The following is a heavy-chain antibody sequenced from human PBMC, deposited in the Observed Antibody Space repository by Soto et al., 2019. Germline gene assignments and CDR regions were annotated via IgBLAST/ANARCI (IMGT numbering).Heavy chain of an antibody. Sequence: GGSLRLSCAASGFTFSSYSMNWVRQAPGKGLEWVSYISSSSTIYYADSVKGRFTISRDNAKNSLYLQMNSLRAEDTAVYYCARDLKLGLLWFGELFPGKFDYWGQGTLVTVSS. CDR1: GFTFSSYS. CDR3: ARDLKLGLLWFGELFPGKFDY. D-gene: IGHD3-10*01. V-gene: IGHV3-48*01. J-gene: IGHJ4*02. CDR2: ISSSSTI.